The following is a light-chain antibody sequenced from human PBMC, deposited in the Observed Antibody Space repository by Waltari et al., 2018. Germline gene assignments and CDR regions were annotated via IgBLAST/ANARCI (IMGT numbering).Light chain of an antibody. CDR2: WGS. CDR3: MQALQTPYT. Sequence: DIVMTQSPLSLTVTPGEPAPISCRSSQSLLHGDGHTFFDWYLQRPGQSPQILIYWGSNRASGVPDRFSGSESGTDFTLKISSVEAEDVGTYYCMQALQTPYTFGQGTKLDIK. V-gene: IGKV2-28*01. J-gene: IGKJ2*01. CDR1: QSLLHGDGHTF.